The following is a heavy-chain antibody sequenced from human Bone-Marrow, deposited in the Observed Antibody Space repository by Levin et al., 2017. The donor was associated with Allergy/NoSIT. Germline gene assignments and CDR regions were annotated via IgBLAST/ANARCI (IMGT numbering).Heavy chain of an antibody. V-gene: IGHV3-7*01. D-gene: IGHD3-10*01. CDR3: ARRAGGHFDY. CDR1: GFLFAKSS. CDR2: IRQDGNER. J-gene: IGHJ4*02. Sequence: GGSLRLSCAASGFLFAKSSMNWVRQAPGKGLEWVANIRQDGNERYYVDSVRGRFTISRDNANSSLYLQMNSLRVEDTAVYYCARRAGGHFDYWTQGILVTDSS.